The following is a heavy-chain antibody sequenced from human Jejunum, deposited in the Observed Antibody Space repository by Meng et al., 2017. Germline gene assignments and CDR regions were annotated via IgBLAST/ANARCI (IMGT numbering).Heavy chain of an antibody. CDR3: ASRPVGIRTYYFDC. CDR2: VFHSGTP. CDR1: GFIFSGYA. J-gene: IGHJ4*02. Sequence: ESLKISCAASGFIFSGYAMSWVRQAPGQGLEWIGEVFHSGTPNYNPSLMSRLTMSVDKSKNQFSLNLTSVTAADTAVYYCASRPVGIRTYYFDCWGQGTRVTCSS. V-gene: IGHV4/OR15-8*01. D-gene: IGHD2-21*01.